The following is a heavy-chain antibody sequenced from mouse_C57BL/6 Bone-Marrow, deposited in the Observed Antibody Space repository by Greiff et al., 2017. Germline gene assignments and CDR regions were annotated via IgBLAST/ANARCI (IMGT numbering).Heavy chain of an antibody. CDR1: GYTFTSYN. CDR2: IYPGNGDT. Sequence: QVQLQQSGAELVRPGASVKISCKASGYTFTSYNMHWVKQTPRQGLEWIGAIYPGNGDTSYNHKFKGKATLTVDKSSSTAYMQISSLTSEDSAVYFCARWGYDYDWDYAMDYWGQGTSVTVSS. D-gene: IGHD2-4*01. J-gene: IGHJ4*01. V-gene: IGHV1-12*01. CDR3: ARWGYDYDWDYAMDY.